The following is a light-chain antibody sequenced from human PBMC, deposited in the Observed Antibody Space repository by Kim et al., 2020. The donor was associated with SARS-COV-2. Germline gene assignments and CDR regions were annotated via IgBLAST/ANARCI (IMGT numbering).Light chain of an antibody. CDR1: STDIGAYEY. J-gene: IGLJ1*01. CDR2: DVN. Sequence: QSALTQPASVSGSPGQSIAVSCTGTSTDIGAYEYVCWYQQHPGRAPKLLIWDVNNRPSGISDRFSGSKSGNTASLTISGLQTEDEADYYCTSHSSTNTLLCGTGTKVTVL. CDR3: TSHSSTNTLL. V-gene: IGLV2-14*03.